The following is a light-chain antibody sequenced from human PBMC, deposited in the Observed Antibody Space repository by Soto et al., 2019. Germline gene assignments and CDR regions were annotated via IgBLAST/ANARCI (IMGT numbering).Light chain of an antibody. J-gene: IGKJ1*01. V-gene: IGKV1-5*03. Sequence: DNQMTQSPSTLSGSVGDRVTITCRSSQTISSWLAWYQQKPGKAPKLLIYKASTLKSGVPSRFSGSGSGTEFTLTISSLQPDDFATYYCQHYNTYSFGQGTKVDIK. CDR1: QTISSW. CDR2: KAS. CDR3: QHYNTYS.